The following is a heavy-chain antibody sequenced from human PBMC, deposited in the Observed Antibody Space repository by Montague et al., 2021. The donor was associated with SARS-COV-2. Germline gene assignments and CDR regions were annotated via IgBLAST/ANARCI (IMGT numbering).Heavy chain of an antibody. V-gene: IGHV4-59*08. CDR2: IYYSGST. Sequence: SETLSLTCTVSGGSISTYYWSWIRQPPRKGLEWIGYIYYSGSTNYNPSLKSRVTISVDTSKNQFSLKLSSVTAADTAVYYCARHGPFVVVTAIHDAFDIWGQGTMVTVSS. CDR3: ARHGPFVVVTAIHDAFDI. J-gene: IGHJ3*02. D-gene: IGHD2-21*02. CDR1: GGSISTYY.